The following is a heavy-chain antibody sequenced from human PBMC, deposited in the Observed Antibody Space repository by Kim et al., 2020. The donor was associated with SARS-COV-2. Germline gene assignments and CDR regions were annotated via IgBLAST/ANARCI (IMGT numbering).Heavy chain of an antibody. J-gene: IGHJ3*01. CDR3: ARAPIPSYYGSGSYSD. V-gene: IGHV3-20*01. D-gene: IGHD3-10*01. CDR2: INWNGGIT. CDR1: GFTFDDYG. Sequence: GGSLRLSCAASGFTFDDYGMSWVRQAPGKGLEWVSGINWNGGITVYADSVKGRFTISRDNAKNSLYLQMNSLRAEDTALYHCARAPIPSYYGSGSYSDWGEGTMVTLSS.